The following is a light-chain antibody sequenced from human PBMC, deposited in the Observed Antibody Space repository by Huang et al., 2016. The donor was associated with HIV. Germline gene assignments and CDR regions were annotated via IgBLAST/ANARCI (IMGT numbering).Light chain of an antibody. V-gene: IGKV4-1*01. J-gene: IGKJ1*01. CDR3: LQYYSVPQT. Sequence: DIVMTQSPDSLAVSLGERATINCKSSQSVLYSLSKKKYLAWFQQKPGRPPKLLMYWATTRESGVPDRFSGSGSGTDFTLTINNLQAEDVAVYFCLQYYSVPQTFGHGTKVEI. CDR1: QSVLYSLSKKKY. CDR2: WAT.